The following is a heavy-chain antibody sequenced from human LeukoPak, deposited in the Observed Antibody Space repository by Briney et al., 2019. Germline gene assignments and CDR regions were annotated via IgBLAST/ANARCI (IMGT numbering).Heavy chain of an antibody. CDR3: TREGHYDILTGYSPVEYYFYYMDV. D-gene: IGHD3-9*01. CDR2: ISSDGVEK. Sequence: PGGSLRLSCEASGLTFSHYGIHWVRQTPGKGLEWVAAISSDGVEKHYADSVKGRFTISRDNSKSTLYLQMNSLRAEDTALYYCTREGHYDILTGYSPVEYYFYYMDVWGKETTVTVSS. V-gene: IGHV3-30*04. J-gene: IGHJ6*03. CDR1: GLTFSHYG.